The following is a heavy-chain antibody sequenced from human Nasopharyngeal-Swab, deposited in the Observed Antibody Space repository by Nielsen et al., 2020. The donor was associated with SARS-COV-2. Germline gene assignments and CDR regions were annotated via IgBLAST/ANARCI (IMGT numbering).Heavy chain of an antibody. Sequence: GESLKISCAASGFTFSSYGVSWVRQAPGKGPEWVSIIFSTGSPIYYADSVKGRFTISRDNSKNTLYLQMNSLRAEDTAVYYCAKMARAVTKYYFDYWGQGALVTVSS. J-gene: IGHJ4*02. CDR2: IFSTGSPI. V-gene: IGHV3-23*03. CDR1: GFTFSSYG. D-gene: IGHD4-17*01. CDR3: AKMARAVTKYYFDY.